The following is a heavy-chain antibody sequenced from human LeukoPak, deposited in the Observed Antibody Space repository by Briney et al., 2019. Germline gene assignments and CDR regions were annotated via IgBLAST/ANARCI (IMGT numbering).Heavy chain of an antibody. D-gene: IGHD1-26*01. V-gene: IGHV3-49*04. CDR1: GFTFGDYA. J-gene: IGHJ4*02. Sequence: PGRSLRLSCTASGFTFGDYAMSWVRQAPGKGLEWVGFIRSKAYGGTTEYAASVKGRFTISRDDSKSIAYLQMNSLKTEDTAVYYCTRGSISGSYFWGQGTLVTVSS. CDR2: IRSKAYGGTT. CDR3: TRGSISGSYF.